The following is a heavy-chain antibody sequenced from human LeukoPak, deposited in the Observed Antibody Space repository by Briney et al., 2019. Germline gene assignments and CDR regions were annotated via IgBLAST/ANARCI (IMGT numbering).Heavy chain of an antibody. V-gene: IGHV4-4*02. Sequence: SETLSLTCAVSGGSVRRSNWWNWVRQPPGKGLEWIGEIHHSGSTNYNPSLKSRVTMSVDKSKNQFSLKLSSVTAADTAVYYCARTEAFCSDTSCSNWFDPWGQGTLVTVSS. CDR2: IHHSGST. CDR3: ARTEAFCSDTSCSNWFDP. D-gene: IGHD2-2*01. J-gene: IGHJ5*02. CDR1: GGSVRRSNW.